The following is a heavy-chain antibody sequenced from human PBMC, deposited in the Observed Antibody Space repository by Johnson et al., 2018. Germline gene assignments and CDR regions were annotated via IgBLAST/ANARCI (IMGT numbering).Heavy chain of an antibody. D-gene: IGHD6-19*01. J-gene: IGHJ1*01. CDR2: ISDGGSST. CDR1: GLTFSNFA. CDR3: ASGLRGSGWYPDYFHN. Sequence: EVQLVETGGGLVQPGGSQRLRLSCAASGLTFSNFAMSWVRQAPGKGLEWVSRISDGGSSTDYADSVRGRFTIPRDNSKNTLYLQMNSLRAEDTAVYYCASGLRGSGWYPDYFHNGGQGTLVTVSS. V-gene: IGHV3-23*04.